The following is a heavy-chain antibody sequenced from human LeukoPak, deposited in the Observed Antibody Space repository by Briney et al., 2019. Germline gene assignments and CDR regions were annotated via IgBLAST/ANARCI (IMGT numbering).Heavy chain of an antibody. CDR3: AREGDIVVVPAAMVDY. V-gene: IGHV1-2*02. CDR2: INPNSGGT. Sequence: GASVKVSCKASGYTFTGYYMHWVRQAPGQGLEWMGWINPNSGGTNYAQKFQGRVTMTRDTSINTAYMELSRLRSDDTAVYYCAREGDIVVVPAAMVDYWGQGTLVTVSS. CDR1: GYTFTGYY. J-gene: IGHJ4*02. D-gene: IGHD2-2*01.